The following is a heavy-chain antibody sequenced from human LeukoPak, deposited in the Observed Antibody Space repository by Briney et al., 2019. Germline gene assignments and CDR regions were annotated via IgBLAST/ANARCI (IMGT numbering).Heavy chain of an antibody. J-gene: IGHJ6*03. CDR3: ARAKMTTVVTPAYYYYMDV. D-gene: IGHD4-23*01. CDR2: INHSGST. CDR1: GGSFSGFY. Sequence: SETLSLTCAVYGGSFSGFYWSWIRQPPGKGLEWIGEINHSGSTNYNPSLKSRVTISVDTSKNQFSLKLSSVTAADTAVYYCARAKMTTVVTPAYYYYMDVWGKGTTVTVSS. V-gene: IGHV4-34*01.